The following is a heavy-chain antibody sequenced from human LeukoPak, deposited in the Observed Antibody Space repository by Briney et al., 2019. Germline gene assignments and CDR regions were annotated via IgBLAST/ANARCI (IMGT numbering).Heavy chain of an antibody. CDR2: IYTSGST. Sequence: SETLSLTCTVSGGSISSYYWSWIRQPAGKGLEWIGRIYTSGSTNYNPSLKSRLTISVDTSKDQFSLKLTSVTAADTAVYYCARDPFGEGGINYWSQGTLVTVPS. CDR1: GGSISSYY. CDR3: ARDPFGEGGINY. V-gene: IGHV4-4*07. J-gene: IGHJ4*02. D-gene: IGHD3-10*01.